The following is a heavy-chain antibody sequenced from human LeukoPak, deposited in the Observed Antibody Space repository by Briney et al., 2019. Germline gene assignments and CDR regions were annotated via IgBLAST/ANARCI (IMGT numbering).Heavy chain of an antibody. CDR3: AREGIAAYYYGMDV. Sequence: GGSLRLSCAGSGFTFSRYTFNWVRQAPGRGLEWVSAISGDSKYIYYTDSVKGRFTISRDNARNSVYLQMNSLEVEDTAVYYCAREGIAAYYYGMDVWGQGTTVTVSS. CDR1: GFTFSRYT. J-gene: IGHJ6*02. V-gene: IGHV3-21*01. D-gene: IGHD6-25*01. CDR2: ISGDSKYI.